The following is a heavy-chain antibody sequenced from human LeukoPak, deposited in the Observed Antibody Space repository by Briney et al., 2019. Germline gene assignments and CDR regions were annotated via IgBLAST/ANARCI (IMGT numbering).Heavy chain of an antibody. CDR3: SNAVAGYFDY. V-gene: IGHV3-30*04. D-gene: IGHD6-19*01. CDR1: GFTFSSYA. Sequence: GGSLRLSCAASGFTFSSYAMHWVRQAPGKGLEWVAVISYDGSNKYYADSVKGRFTISRDNSKNTLYLQMNSLRAEDTAVYYCSNAVAGYFDYWGQGTLVTVSS. J-gene: IGHJ4*02. CDR2: ISYDGSNK.